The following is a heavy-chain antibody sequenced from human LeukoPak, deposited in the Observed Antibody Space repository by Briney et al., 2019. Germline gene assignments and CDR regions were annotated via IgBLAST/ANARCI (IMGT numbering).Heavy chain of an antibody. J-gene: IGHJ5*02. Sequence: GGSLRLSCAASGFTFSSYAMSWVRQAPGKGLEWVSAISGSGGSTYYADSVKGRFTISRDNSKNTLYLQMNSLRAEDTAVYCCAKDNEYSSSWGFDPWGQGTLVTVSS. CDR2: ISGSGGST. V-gene: IGHV3-23*01. CDR1: GFTFSSYA. D-gene: IGHD6-6*01. CDR3: AKDNEYSSSWGFDP.